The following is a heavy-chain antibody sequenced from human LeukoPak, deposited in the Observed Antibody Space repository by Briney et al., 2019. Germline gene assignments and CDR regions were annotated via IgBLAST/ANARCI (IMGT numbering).Heavy chain of an antibody. Sequence: GGSLRLSCVASGFPFSNYAMSWVRQAPGKGLEWVSAIRGNGQTTYDADSVKGRFTISRGNSKNTLYLQMNSLRAEDTAVYYCARVRFRITPDAFDIWGQGTMVTVSS. CDR1: GFPFSNYA. J-gene: IGHJ3*02. V-gene: IGHV3-23*01. CDR3: ARVRFRITPDAFDI. CDR2: IRGNGQTT. D-gene: IGHD3-10*01.